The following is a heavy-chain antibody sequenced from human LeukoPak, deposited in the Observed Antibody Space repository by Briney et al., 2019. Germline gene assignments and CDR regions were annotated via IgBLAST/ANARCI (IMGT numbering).Heavy chain of an antibody. CDR2: INWNGGSA. CDR3: ARVRGYCTNGVCYFDY. D-gene: IGHD2-8*01. CDR1: GFTFDDYG. V-gene: IGHV3-20*04. J-gene: IGHJ4*02. Sequence: PGGSLRLSCAASGFTFDDYGMSWVRQAPGKGLEWASGINWNGGSAGYADSVKGRFTISRDNAKNSLYLQMNSLRAEDTALYYCARVRGYCTNGVCYFDYWGQGTLVTVSS.